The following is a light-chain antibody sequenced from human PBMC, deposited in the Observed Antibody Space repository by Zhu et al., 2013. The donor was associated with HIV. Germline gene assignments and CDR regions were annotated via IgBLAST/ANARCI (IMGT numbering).Light chain of an antibody. V-gene: IGKV3-20*01. CDR2: GTS. Sequence: ETVLTQSPGTLSLSPGERATLSCRASQSVTTNSLAWYQQKAGQAPRLLIYGTSSRAFGIPDRFSASGSGTDFTLTISRLEPEDSAVYYCQHYNNWPLAFGQGTRLEIK. J-gene: IGKJ5*01. CDR3: QHYNNWPLA. CDR1: QSVTTNS.